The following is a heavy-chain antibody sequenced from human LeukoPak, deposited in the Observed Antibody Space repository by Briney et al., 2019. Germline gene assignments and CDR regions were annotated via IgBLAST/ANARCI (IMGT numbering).Heavy chain of an antibody. Sequence: PSETLSLTCAVYGGSFSGYYWSWIRQPPGKGLEWIGEINHSGSTNYNPSLKSRVTISVDTSKNQFSLKLSSVTAADTAVYYCARDNGYGTDYWGQGTLVTVSS. CDR2: INHSGST. V-gene: IGHV4-34*01. D-gene: IGHD5-12*01. J-gene: IGHJ4*02. CDR3: ARDNGYGTDY. CDR1: GGSFSGYY.